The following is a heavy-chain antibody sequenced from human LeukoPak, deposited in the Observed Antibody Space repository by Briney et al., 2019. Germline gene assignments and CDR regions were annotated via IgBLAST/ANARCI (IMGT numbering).Heavy chain of an antibody. CDR2: INHSGST. CDR3: ARHRGVYYYGSGSHYYYMDV. V-gene: IGHV4-39*01. Sequence: SETLSLTCTVSGDSLSRSTYYWGWIRQPPGRGLEWIGEINHSGSTNYNPSLKSRVTISVDTSKNQFSLKLSSVTAADTAVYYCARHRGVYYYGSGSHYYYMDVWGKGTTVTISS. D-gene: IGHD3-10*01. J-gene: IGHJ6*03. CDR1: GDSLSRSTYY.